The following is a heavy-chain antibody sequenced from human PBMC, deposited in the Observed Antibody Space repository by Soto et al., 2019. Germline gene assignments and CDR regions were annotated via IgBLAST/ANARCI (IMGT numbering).Heavy chain of an antibody. CDR3: ATPRNPARYYYYMDV. CDR2: FDPEDDET. CDR1: GYTLTELS. J-gene: IGHJ6*03. V-gene: IGHV1-24*01. Sequence: ASVKVSCKVSGYTLTELSMHWVRQAPRKGLEWMGGFDPEDDETIYAQKYQGRVTMTEDTSTDTAYMELSSLRSEDTAVYFCATPRNPARYYYYMDVWGKGTTVTVSS.